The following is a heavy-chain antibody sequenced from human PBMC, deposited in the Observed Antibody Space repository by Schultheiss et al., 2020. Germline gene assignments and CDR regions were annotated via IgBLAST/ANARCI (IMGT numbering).Heavy chain of an antibody. V-gene: IGHV1-69*01. Sequence: VKVSCKASGGTFSSYAISWVRQAPGQGLEWMGGIIPIFGTANYAQKFQGRVTITADESTSTAYMELSSLRSEDTAVYYCARSLLPPNWFDPWGQGTLVTVSS. CDR2: IIPIFGTA. CDR3: ARSLLPPNWFDP. D-gene: IGHD2-15*01. J-gene: IGHJ5*02. CDR1: GGTFSSYA.